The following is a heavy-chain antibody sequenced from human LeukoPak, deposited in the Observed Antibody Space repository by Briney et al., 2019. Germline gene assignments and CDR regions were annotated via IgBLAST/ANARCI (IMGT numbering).Heavy chain of an antibody. Sequence: GRSLRLSCAASGFTFDDYAMHWVRQAPGKGLEWVSGISRNSGSIGYADSVKGRFTISRDNAKNSLYLQMNSLRAEDTALYYCARRAGTDDASDIWGQGTMVAVSS. V-gene: IGHV3-9*01. CDR2: ISRNSGSI. D-gene: IGHD6-13*01. CDR1: GFTFDDYA. J-gene: IGHJ3*02. CDR3: ARRAGTDDASDI.